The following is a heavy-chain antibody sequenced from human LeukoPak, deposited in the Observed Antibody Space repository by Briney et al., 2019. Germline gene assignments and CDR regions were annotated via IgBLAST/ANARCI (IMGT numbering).Heavy chain of an antibody. CDR3: ARVYYDSSGFVAFDI. CDR1: GYTFTGYY. CDR2: INPNSGGT. J-gene: IGHJ3*02. Sequence: GASVTVSCTASGYTFTGYYMHWVRQAPGQGLEWMGWINPNSGGTNYAQKFQGRVTMTRDTSISTAYMELSRLRSDDTAVYYCARVYYDSSGFVAFDIWGQGTMVTVSS. D-gene: IGHD3-22*01. V-gene: IGHV1-2*02.